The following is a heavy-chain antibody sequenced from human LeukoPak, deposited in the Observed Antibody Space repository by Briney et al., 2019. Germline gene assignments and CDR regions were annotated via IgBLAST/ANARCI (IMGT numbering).Heavy chain of an antibody. V-gene: IGHV3-43*01. CDR3: ARDRVGATDYFDY. CDR2: ISWNSGSI. CDR1: GFDFGDYT. Sequence: GGSLRLSCAVSGFDFGDYTMHWVRQPPGKGLEWVSLISWNSGSIKYTESVKGRFTISRDNSKNTLYLQMNSLRAEDTAVYYCARDRVGATDYFDYWGQGTLVTVSS. D-gene: IGHD1-26*01. J-gene: IGHJ4*02.